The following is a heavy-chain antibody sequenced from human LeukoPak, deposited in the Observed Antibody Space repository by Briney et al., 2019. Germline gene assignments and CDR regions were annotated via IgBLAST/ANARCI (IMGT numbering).Heavy chain of an antibody. CDR2: IHPSGGGT. CDR3: ARMAMDPAMVTNFFDL. J-gene: IGHJ4*02. CDR1: GYTFTDYY. D-gene: IGHD5-18*01. Sequence: VASVKISFTASGYTFTDYYMYWVRQAPGQGPECMGVIHPSGGGTTYAQKFQGRVTLTKDTATSTVYIELSSLRSDDTAVYYCARMAMDPAMVTNFFDLWGQGTLLIVSA. V-gene: IGHV1-46*01.